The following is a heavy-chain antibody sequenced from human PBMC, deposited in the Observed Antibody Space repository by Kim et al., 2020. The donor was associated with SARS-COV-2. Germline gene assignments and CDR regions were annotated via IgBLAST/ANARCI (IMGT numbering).Heavy chain of an antibody. CDR2: T. V-gene: IGHV4-4*07. Sequence: TTYNPSLKSRVTMSVDTSKNQFSLKLSSVTAADTAVYYCARATSGSLDYWGQGTLVTVSS. D-gene: IGHD3-3*01. J-gene: IGHJ4*02. CDR3: ARATSGSLDY.